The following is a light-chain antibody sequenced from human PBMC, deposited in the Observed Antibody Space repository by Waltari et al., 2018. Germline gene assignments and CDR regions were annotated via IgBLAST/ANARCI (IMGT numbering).Light chain of an antibody. Sequence: EIVLTQSPATLSLSPGERATLTRRASQRVNSQLAWYQHKPGQAPRLLSYDASIRVTGISARFSVSGSGTDFTLTISSLEPEDFAVYYCQQRSKWPWSFGQGTKVEIK. V-gene: IGKV3-11*01. CDR1: QRVNSQ. J-gene: IGKJ1*01. CDR3: QQRSKWPWS. CDR2: DAS.